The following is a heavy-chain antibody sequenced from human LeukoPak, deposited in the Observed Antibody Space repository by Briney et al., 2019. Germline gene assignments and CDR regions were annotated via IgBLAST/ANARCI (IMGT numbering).Heavy chain of an antibody. CDR2: IYYSGST. CDR3: ARDPGDGYNKQGFFDY. CDR1: GGSISSSSYY. V-gene: IGHV4-39*07. Sequence: PSEALSLTCTVSGGSISSSSYYWGWIRQPPGKGLEWIGSIYYSGSTYYNPSLKSRVTISVDTSKNQFSLKLSSVTAADTAVYYCARDPGDGYNKQGFFDYWGQGTLVTVSS. J-gene: IGHJ4*02. D-gene: IGHD5-24*01.